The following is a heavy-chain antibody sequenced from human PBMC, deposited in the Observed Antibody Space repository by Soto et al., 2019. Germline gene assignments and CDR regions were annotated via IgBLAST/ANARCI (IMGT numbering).Heavy chain of an antibody. V-gene: IGHV3-30*18. CDR1: GFTFSSYG. D-gene: IGHD2-15*01. Sequence: QVQLVESGGGVVQPGRSLRLSCAASGFTFSSYGMHWVRQAPGKGLEWVAVISYDGSNKYYADSVKGRFTISRDNSKNTLYLQMNSLRAEDTAVYYCANGGHEHYYYYYMDVWGKGTTVTVSS. CDR3: ANGGHEHYYYYYMDV. J-gene: IGHJ6*03. CDR2: ISYDGSNK.